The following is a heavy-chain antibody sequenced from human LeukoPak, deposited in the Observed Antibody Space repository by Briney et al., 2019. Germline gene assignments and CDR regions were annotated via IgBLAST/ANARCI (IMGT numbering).Heavy chain of an antibody. J-gene: IGHJ3*02. CDR1: GGSISSYY. CDR2: IYYSGST. D-gene: IGHD2-21*01. V-gene: IGHV4-59*08. Sequence: SETLSLTCTVSGGSISSYYWSWIRQPPGKGLEWIGYIYYSGSTNYNPSLKSRVTISVHTSKNQSSLKLSSMTAADTAVYYCARRSGIPDHDAFDIWGQGTMVTVSS. CDR3: ARRSGIPDHDAFDI.